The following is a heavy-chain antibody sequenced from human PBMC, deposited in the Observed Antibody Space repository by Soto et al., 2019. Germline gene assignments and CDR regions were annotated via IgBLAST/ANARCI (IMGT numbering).Heavy chain of an antibody. CDR1: AFICSRHH. CDR3: VGESFYCLDY. V-gene: IGHV3-72*01. J-gene: IGHJ4*02. D-gene: IGHD3-16*01. CDR2: ARNKGDRYTT. Sequence: PCWSLRLSCSASAFICSRHHMNWFRHAPGKGLEWVGRARNKGDRYTTEYAASVKARFTISRDDSKNSLYLQMNSMTTDDTAVYSCVGESFYCLDYWGQGALVTVSS.